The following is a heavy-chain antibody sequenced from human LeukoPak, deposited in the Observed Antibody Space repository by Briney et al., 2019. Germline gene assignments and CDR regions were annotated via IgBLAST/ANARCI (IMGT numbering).Heavy chain of an antibody. V-gene: IGHV3-53*01. Sequence: GSLRLSCAASGFTVSSNQMNWVRQAPGKGLECVSVIYSGGSTYYTDSVKGRFTISRDNSKNTLYLQMNSLRAEDTALYYCAREDYDSSGYRSDWGQGTLVTVSS. CDR1: GFTVSSNQ. D-gene: IGHD3-22*01. CDR2: IYSGGST. CDR3: AREDYDSSGYRSD. J-gene: IGHJ4*02.